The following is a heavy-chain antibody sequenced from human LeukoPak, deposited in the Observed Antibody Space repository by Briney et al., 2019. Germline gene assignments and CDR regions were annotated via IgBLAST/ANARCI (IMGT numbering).Heavy chain of an antibody. J-gene: IGHJ6*02. D-gene: IGHD5-12*01. CDR2: ISDSGGSI. V-gene: IGHV3-23*01. CDR3: ARDIVASDQNYYYYYGMDV. Sequence: GGSLRLSCAASGFTFSSYAMSWVRQAPGKGLEWVSGISDSGGSIVYADSVKGRFTISRDNSKNTLYLQMNSLRAEDTAVYYCARDIVASDQNYYYYYGMDVWGQGTTVTVSS. CDR1: GFTFSSYA.